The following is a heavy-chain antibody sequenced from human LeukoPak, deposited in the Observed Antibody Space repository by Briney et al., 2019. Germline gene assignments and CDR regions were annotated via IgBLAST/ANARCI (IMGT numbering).Heavy chain of an antibody. D-gene: IGHD2-2*01. CDR2: ISAYNGNT. CDR3: ARGPIIDIVIVPAADDYYYMDV. Sequence: ASVKVSCKASGYTFTSYGISWVRQAPGQGLEWMGWISAYNGNTKYPQKLQGRVTMTTDTSTSTAYMELRSLRSDDTAVYYCARGPIIDIVIVPAADDYYYMDVWGKGTTVTVSS. J-gene: IGHJ6*03. CDR1: GYTFTSYG. V-gene: IGHV1-18*01.